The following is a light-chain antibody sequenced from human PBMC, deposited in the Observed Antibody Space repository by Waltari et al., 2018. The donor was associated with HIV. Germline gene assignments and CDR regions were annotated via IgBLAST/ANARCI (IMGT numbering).Light chain of an antibody. CDR3: TSYAGRDNFVV. Sequence: QSALPQPPSASGSPGQSVTLSCTGTSSDVGGYNYVSWYQQYPGKAPKPKIYEATKRPPGVPDRFSGSKSGNTASLTVSGLQAEDEADYYCTSYAGRDNFVVFGGGTRLTVL. V-gene: IGLV2-8*01. CDR2: EAT. J-gene: IGLJ2*01. CDR1: SSDVGGYNY.